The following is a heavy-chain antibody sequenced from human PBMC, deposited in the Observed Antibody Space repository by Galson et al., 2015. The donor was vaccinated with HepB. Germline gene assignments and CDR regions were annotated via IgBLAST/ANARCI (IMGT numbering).Heavy chain of an antibody. V-gene: IGHV4-39*01. CDR3: ARQPYTSGWLYWYFDL. J-gene: IGHJ2*01. CDR2: IYYSGTI. D-gene: IGHD6-19*01. Sequence: SETLSLTCTVSGGSISSSYNYWDWLRQPPGKGLEWIASIYYSGTIHYNPSLKSRVTISADTSKNQFSLKLRSVTAADTAVYYCARQPYTSGWLYWYFDLWGRGTLVTVSS. CDR1: GGSISSSYNY.